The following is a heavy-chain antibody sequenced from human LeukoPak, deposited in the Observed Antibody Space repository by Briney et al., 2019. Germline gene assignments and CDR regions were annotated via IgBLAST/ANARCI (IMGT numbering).Heavy chain of an antibody. V-gene: IGHV3-7*01. CDR3: ARKTFYYDNTKGYFDF. D-gene: IGHD3-22*01. CDR2: VKPDGSEK. Sequence: PGGSLRLSCAASGFTFSSSWMSWVRQAPGKGLEWVANVKPDGSEKFYVDSVKGRFTISRDNAKNSLFLQMDSLRADDTAMYFCARKTFYYDNTKGYFDFWGQGTLVSVSS. J-gene: IGHJ4*02. CDR1: GFTFSSSW.